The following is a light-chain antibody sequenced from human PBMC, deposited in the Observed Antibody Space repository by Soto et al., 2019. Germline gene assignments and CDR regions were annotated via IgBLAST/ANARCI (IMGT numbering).Light chain of an antibody. CDR2: GAS. CDR3: QQYGSSPQT. Sequence: LTQSPGTLSLSPGERATLSCRASQSVSSSFLAWYQQKPGQAPRLLIYGASSRATGIPDRFGGSGSGTDFTLTISRLEPEDFAVYYCQQYGSSPQTFGQGTKVDI. J-gene: IGKJ1*01. CDR1: QSVSSSF. V-gene: IGKV3-20*01.